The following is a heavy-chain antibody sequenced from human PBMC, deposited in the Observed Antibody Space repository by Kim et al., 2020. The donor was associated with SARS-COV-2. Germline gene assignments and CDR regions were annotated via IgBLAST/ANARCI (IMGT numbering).Heavy chain of an antibody. CDR3: AKDRCGGDCYELDF. Sequence: GGSLRLSCAASGFDFGSFGMDWVRQAPGKGLEWVALVSYDGRVTHYADSVKGRFTISRDNSKNTVFLHMNSLRDEDTAVYHCAKDRCGGDCYELDFWGQG. J-gene: IGHJ4*02. V-gene: IGHV3-30*18. CDR2: VSYDGRVT. D-gene: IGHD2-21*02. CDR1: GFDFGSFG.